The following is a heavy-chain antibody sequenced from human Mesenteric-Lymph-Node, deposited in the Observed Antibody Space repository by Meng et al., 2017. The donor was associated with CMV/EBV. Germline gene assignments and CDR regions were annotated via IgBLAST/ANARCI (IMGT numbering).Heavy chain of an antibody. CDR1: GYSFSSYA. V-gene: IGHV1-18*01. CDR3: ARDRLPVAIKEGPNNYLDS. J-gene: IGHJ4*02. D-gene: IGHD2-2*02. CDR2: ISPYSGNT. Sequence: ASVKVSCKASGYSFSSYAFSWVRQAPGQGLEWMGWISPYSGNTKYVQQFQGRVTMTADTSTSTVYMEFRSLRSDDTAAYYCARDRLPVAIKEGPNNYLDSWGQGTLVTVSS.